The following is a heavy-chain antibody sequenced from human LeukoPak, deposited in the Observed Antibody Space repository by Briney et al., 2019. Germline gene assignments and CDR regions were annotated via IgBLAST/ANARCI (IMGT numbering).Heavy chain of an antibody. CDR3: ARDLAYYYDRNYD. CDR2: IDSSSYNI. V-gene: IGHV3-21*01. D-gene: IGHD3-22*01. J-gene: IGHJ4*02. CDR1: GFTFSIYS. Sequence: PGGSLRLSCAASGFTFSIYSMNWVRQAPGKGLEWVSSIDSSSYNIYYADSVKGRFTISRDNAQSSVFLQMNGLRAEDTAVYYCARDLAYYYDRNYDWGQGTLVTVSS.